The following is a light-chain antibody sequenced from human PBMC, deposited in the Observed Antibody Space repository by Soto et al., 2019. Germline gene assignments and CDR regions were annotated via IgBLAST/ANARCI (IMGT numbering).Light chain of an antibody. Sequence: DIQMTQSPSTLSASIGDRVTITCRASQSISKWLAWHQQKPGKAPKLLIYDASSLQSGVPPRFSGTGSGTDFTLTIRSLRPDDIATYYCQQYSSYSAWTFGEGTKVDIK. V-gene: IGKV1-5*01. CDR3: QQYSSYSAWT. CDR1: QSISKW. J-gene: IGKJ1*01. CDR2: DAS.